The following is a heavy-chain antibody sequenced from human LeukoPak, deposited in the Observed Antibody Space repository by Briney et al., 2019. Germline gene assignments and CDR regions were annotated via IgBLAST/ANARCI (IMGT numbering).Heavy chain of an antibody. CDR1: GFTFSSYS. CDR3: ERGYGDR. V-gene: IGHV3-48*01. J-gene: IGHJ5*02. D-gene: IGHD4-17*01. CDR2: ISSSSSTI. Sequence: GGSLRLSCAASGFTFSSYSMNWVRQAPGKGLEWVSYISSSSSTIYYADSVKGRFTISRDNAKNSLYLQMNSVRAEDTAVYYCERGYGDRWGQGTLVTVSS.